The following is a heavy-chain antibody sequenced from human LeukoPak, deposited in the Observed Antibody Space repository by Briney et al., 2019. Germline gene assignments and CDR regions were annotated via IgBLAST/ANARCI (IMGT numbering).Heavy chain of an antibody. CDR3: ARGRRVTVTTLPFFDH. D-gene: IGHD4-17*01. Sequence: GGSLSLSCAASGFTSSSYAMHWVRQAPGEGLEYVSAISSNGGSTYYANSVKGRFTISRDNSKNTLYLQKGSLRAEDMAVYYCARGRRVTVTTLPFFDHWGQGTLVTVSS. CDR1: GFTSSSYA. CDR2: ISSNGGST. J-gene: IGHJ4*02. V-gene: IGHV3-64*01.